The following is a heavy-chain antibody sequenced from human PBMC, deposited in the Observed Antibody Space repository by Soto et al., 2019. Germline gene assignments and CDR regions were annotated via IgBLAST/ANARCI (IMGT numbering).Heavy chain of an antibody. D-gene: IGHD2-2*01. CDR1: GFTFSNFA. J-gene: IGHJ4*02. V-gene: IGHV3-23*01. Sequence: GGSLRLSCAASGFTFSNFAMNWVRQAPGSGLEWVSVISGPGDSTDYADSVKGRFTISRDKSKNTVYLQMNSLRDEDTALYYCAKGYCSSTSCSFDYWGQGTLVTSPQ. CDR2: ISGPGDST. CDR3: AKGYCSSTSCSFDY.